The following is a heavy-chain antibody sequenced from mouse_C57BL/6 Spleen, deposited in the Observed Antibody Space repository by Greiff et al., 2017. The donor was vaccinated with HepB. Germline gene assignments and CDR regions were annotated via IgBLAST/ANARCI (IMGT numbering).Heavy chain of an antibody. CDR2: ISSGSSTI. CDR3: ARELGPLRRYAMDY. V-gene: IGHV5-17*01. CDR1: GFTFSDYG. J-gene: IGHJ4*01. Sequence: EVQLQQSGGGLVKPGGSLKLSCAASGFTFSDYGMHWVRQAPEKGLEWVAYISSGSSTIYYADTVKGRFTISRDNAKNTLVLQMTSRRSEDTAMYYGARELGPLRRYAMDYWGQGTSVTVSS. D-gene: IGHD4-1*01.